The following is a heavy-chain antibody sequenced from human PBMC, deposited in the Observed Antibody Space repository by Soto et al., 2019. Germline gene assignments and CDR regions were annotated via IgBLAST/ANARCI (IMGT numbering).Heavy chain of an antibody. Sequence: GGSLRLSCAASGFTFSSYAMSWVRQAPGKGLEWVSAISGSGGSTYYADSVKGRFTISRDNSKNTLYLQMNSLRAEDTAVYYCAKSPFYGSGSNRVYFDYWGQGTLVTVSS. V-gene: IGHV3-23*01. CDR2: ISGSGGST. J-gene: IGHJ4*02. CDR1: GFTFSSYA. CDR3: AKSPFYGSGSNRVYFDY. D-gene: IGHD3-10*01.